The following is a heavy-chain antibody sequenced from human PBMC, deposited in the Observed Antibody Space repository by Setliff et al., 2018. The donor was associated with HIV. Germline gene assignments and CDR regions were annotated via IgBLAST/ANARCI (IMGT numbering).Heavy chain of an antibody. J-gene: IGHJ4*02. CDR3: ARESGLKGSDY. V-gene: IGHV4-61*09. CDR2: MYTSGST. Sequence: SETLSLTCTVSGGSISSGTYYWSWIRQPAGKGLEWIGQMYTSGSTNYNPSLKSRVTISVDRSKNQFSLQLKSVTAAETAVYYCARESGLKGSDYWGQGTLVTVSS. D-gene: IGHD6-25*01. CDR1: GGSISSGTYY.